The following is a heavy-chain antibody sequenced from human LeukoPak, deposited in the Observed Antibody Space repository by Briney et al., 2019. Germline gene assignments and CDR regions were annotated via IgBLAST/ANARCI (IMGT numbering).Heavy chain of an antibody. J-gene: IGHJ6*02. D-gene: IGHD5-24*01. CDR3: ATGRYYYYGLDV. V-gene: IGHV3-15*01. CDR2: IQRKTDVGTT. CDR1: GFTVSSNY. Sequence: GGSLRLSCAASGFTVSSNYMSWVRQAPGKGLEWVGRIQRKTDVGTTDYAAPVKGRFTISRNDSKNTLYLQMSSLETEDTAVYYCATGRYYYYGLDVWGQGTTVTVSS.